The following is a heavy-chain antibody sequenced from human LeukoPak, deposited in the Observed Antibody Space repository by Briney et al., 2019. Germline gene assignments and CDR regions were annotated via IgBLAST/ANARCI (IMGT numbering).Heavy chain of an antibody. D-gene: IGHD3-22*01. CDR3: ATRYYDSSGYSFGAFDI. J-gene: IGHJ3*02. CDR1: GYIFTGYY. CDR2: INPNSGGT. V-gene: IGHV1-2*02. Sequence: ASVKVSCKASGYIFTGYYIHWVRQAPGQGLDWMGWINPNSGGTNYAQKCQDRGTMTRDTSLSTDYMELSRLRSDDTAVYYCATRYYDSSGYSFGAFDIWGQGTMVTVSS.